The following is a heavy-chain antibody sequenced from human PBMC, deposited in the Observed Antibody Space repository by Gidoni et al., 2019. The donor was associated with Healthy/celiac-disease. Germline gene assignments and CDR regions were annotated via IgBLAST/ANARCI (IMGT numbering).Heavy chain of an antibody. J-gene: IGHJ4*02. CDR1: GGTFSSYA. CDR2: INPIFGTA. D-gene: IGHD2-8*02. CDR3: ARGEILYWTFDY. Sequence: QVQLVQSGAEVKKPGSSVKLSCKASGGTFSSYAISWVRQAPGQGLEGMGGINPIFGTASYAKKFQNRVTITADKSTSTAYMELSSQSSEDTAVYYCARGEILYWTFDYWGQGTLVTVSS. V-gene: IGHV1-69*06.